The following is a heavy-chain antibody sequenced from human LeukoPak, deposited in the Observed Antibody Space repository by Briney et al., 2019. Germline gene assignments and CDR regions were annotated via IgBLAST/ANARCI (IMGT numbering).Heavy chain of an antibody. CDR3: AKGSGSYNGYGMDV. Sequence: GGSLRLSCAASGFTFSTYVMSWVRQAPGKGLEWVSVISGSGDSTHYADSVKGRFTISRDNSKNTVYLHVNSLRAEDTAVYYCAKGSGSYNGYGMDVWGKGTTVTVSS. J-gene: IGHJ6*04. V-gene: IGHV3-23*01. D-gene: IGHD3-10*01. CDR1: GFTFSTYV. CDR2: ISGSGDST.